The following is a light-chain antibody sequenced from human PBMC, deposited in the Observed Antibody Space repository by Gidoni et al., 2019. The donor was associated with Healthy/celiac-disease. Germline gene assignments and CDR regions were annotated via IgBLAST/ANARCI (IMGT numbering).Light chain of an antibody. J-gene: IGKJ4*01. Sequence: DIQMTQSPSSLSASVGDRVTITCRASQSISSYLNWYQQKPGKAPKLLIYAASSLQSGVPSRFSGSGSGTDCTLTISSLQPEDFATYYCQQSYSVSLGFXGXTKVXIK. V-gene: IGKV1-39*01. CDR1: QSISSY. CDR2: AAS. CDR3: QQSYSVSLG.